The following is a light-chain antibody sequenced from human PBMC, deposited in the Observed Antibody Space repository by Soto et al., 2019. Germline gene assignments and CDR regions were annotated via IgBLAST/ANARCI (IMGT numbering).Light chain of an antibody. CDR1: SSDVGGYIY. CDR3: SSYTSNATPYM. Sequence: QSALTQPASVSGSPGQSITISCTGTSSDVGGYIYVSWYQQHPGKAPRLIIYEVTHRPSGVSSRFSGSKSANTASLTISGLQADDEADYYCSSYTSNATPYMFGTGTKLTVL. CDR2: EVT. J-gene: IGLJ1*01. V-gene: IGLV2-14*01.